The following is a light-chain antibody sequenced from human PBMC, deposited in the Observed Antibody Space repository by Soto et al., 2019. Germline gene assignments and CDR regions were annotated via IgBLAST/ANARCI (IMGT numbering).Light chain of an antibody. J-gene: IGLJ1*01. V-gene: IGLV2-11*01. CDR1: SSDVGGYNY. CDR3: CSYAGSYV. Sequence: ALTQPRSVSGSPGQSVTISCTGTSSDVGGYNYVSWYQQHPGKAPKLMIYDVSKRPSGVPDRFSGSKSGNTASLTISGLQAEDEADYYCCSYAGSYVFGTGTKLTVL. CDR2: DVS.